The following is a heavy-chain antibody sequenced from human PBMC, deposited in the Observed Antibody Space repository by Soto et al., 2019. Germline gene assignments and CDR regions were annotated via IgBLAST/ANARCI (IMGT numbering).Heavy chain of an antibody. V-gene: IGHV4-30-2*01. J-gene: IGHJ5*02. Sequence: PSETLSLTCAVSGGSISSGGYSWSWIRQPPGKGLEGIGYMYHSGSTYYNPSLKSRVTISIDTSKNQFSLKLSSVTAADTAVYYCARADSSGYYFPANWFDPWGQGTLVTVSS. CDR3: ARADSSGYYFPANWFDP. D-gene: IGHD3-22*01. CDR2: MYHSGST. CDR1: GGSISSGGYS.